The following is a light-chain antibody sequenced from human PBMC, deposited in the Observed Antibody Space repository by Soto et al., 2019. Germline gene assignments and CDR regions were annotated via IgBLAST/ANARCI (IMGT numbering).Light chain of an antibody. CDR2: SNN. J-gene: IGLJ1*01. V-gene: IGLV1-44*01. CDR3: AAWDGSLNGYV. CDR1: NSNIGSQS. Sequence: QSVLTQPPSASGTPGQRVSISCSGSNSNIGSQSVNWYQQLPGTAPKLLIDSNNERPSGVPDRFSGSKSGTSASLAISGLQSEDEADYYCAAWDGSLNGYVFGTGTQLTVL.